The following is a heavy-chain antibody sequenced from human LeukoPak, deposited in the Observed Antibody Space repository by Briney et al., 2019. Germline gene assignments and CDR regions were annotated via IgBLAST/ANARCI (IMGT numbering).Heavy chain of an antibody. J-gene: IGHJ3*01. Sequence: SETLSLTCTVSGYFSTNYYWAWLRQPPGKGLEWIASIRHDGHTYYNASLKSQVTISIDMSRNHFSLRLNSLTAADTAVYYCARQVATKGEWAFDVWGQGTMVTVSS. CDR1: GYFSTNYY. CDR2: IRHDGHT. V-gene: IGHV4-38-2*02. CDR3: ARQVATKGEWAFDV. D-gene: IGHD5-12*01.